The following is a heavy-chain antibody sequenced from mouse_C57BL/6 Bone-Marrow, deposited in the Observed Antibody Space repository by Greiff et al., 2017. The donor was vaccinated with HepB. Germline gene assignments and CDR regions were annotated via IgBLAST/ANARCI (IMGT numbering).Heavy chain of an antibody. CDR1: GYAFSSSW. V-gene: IGHV1-82*01. CDR3: ARGDYGSSSRDY. CDR2: IYPGDGDT. Sequence: VQVVESGPELVKPGASVKISCKASGYAFSSSWMNWVKQRPGKGLEWIGRIYPGDGDTNYNGKFKGKATLTADKSSSTAYMQLSSLTSEDSAVYFGARGDYGSSSRDYWGQGTTLTVSS. D-gene: IGHD1-1*01. J-gene: IGHJ2*01.